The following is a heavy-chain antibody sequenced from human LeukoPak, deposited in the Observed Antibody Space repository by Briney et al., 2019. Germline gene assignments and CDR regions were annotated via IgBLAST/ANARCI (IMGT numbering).Heavy chain of an antibody. Sequence: ASVKVPCKASGYTFTSYAMHWVRQAPGQRLEWMGWINAGNGNTKYSQKFQGRVTITRDTSASTAYMELSSLRSEDTAVYYCARDSDYYGSGSSPGMPFDYWGQGTLVTVSS. CDR3: ARDSDYYGSGSSPGMPFDY. J-gene: IGHJ4*02. CDR2: INAGNGNT. V-gene: IGHV1-3*01. D-gene: IGHD3-10*01. CDR1: GYTFTSYA.